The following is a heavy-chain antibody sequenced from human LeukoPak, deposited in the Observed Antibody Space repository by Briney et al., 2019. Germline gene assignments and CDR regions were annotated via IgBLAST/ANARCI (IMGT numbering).Heavy chain of an antibody. J-gene: IGHJ6*02. D-gene: IGHD3-3*01. Sequence: GGSLRLSCAASGFTFSSYWMSWVRQAPGKGLEWVANIKQDGSEKYYVDSVKGRFTIPRDNAKNSLYLQMNSLRAEDTAVYYCARDDKYDFWSLYYYGMDVWGQGTTVTVSS. CDR3: ARDDKYDFWSLYYYGMDV. CDR2: IKQDGSEK. V-gene: IGHV3-7*03. CDR1: GFTFSSYW.